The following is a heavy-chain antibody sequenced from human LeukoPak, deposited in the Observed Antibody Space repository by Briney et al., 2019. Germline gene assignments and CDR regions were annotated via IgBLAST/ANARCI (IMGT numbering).Heavy chain of an antibody. J-gene: IGHJ3*02. CDR1: GYTFSSEG. Sequence: SVEATWETSGYTFSSEGIYWVRHGPGQGLEWMGWISAYNGNTNYAQKLQGRVTMTTDTSTSTAYMELRSLRSDDTAVYYCARGGYSGSLDIWGQGTMVTVSS. CDR2: ISAYNGNT. V-gene: IGHV1-18*01. CDR3: ARGGYSGSLDI. D-gene: IGHD1-26*01.